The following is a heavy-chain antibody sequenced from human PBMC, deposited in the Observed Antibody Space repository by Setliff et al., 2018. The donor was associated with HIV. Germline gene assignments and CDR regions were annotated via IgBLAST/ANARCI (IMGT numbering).Heavy chain of an antibody. Sequence: PGESLKISCKGSGYTFTGYWIGWVRQMPGKGLEWMGIIYPGDSDTRYSPSFQGQVTISADKSINTAFLQWSSLKASDTAMYYCARRASKASLDYWGQGTLVTVSS. CDR3: ARRASKASLDY. CDR2: IYPGDSDT. V-gene: IGHV5-51*01. CDR1: GYTFTGYW. J-gene: IGHJ4*02.